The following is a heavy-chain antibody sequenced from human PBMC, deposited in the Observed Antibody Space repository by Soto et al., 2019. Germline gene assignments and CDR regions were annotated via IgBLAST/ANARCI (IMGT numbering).Heavy chain of an antibody. CDR2: IDGDDNK. D-gene: IGHD1-1*01. V-gene: IGHV2-70*04. J-gene: IGHJ4*02. Sequence: SGSTLVNRSHTRTLTCTFSGFPLSTSGMRVSWIRQPPGQALEWLARIDGDDNKYYSTSLRTRLAISKGTSKNQVVLTMTNMDPVETGTYFCARSMPSTGTLDFWGQGTLVTVSS. CDR1: GFPLSTSGMR. CDR3: ARSMPSTGTLDF.